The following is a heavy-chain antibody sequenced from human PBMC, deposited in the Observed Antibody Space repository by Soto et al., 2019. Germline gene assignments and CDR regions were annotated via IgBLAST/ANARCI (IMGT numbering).Heavy chain of an antibody. J-gene: IGHJ4*02. D-gene: IGHD2-2*01. CDR2: ISAYNGNT. CDR1: GFTFTSYG. CDR3: ARDGSEAELSPAAPFDY. Sequence: GASVKVSCKASGFTFTSYGINWVRQAPGQGLEWMGWISAYNGNTKYSQKFQGRVTITRDTSASTAYMELSSLRSEDTAVYYCARDGSEAELSPAAPFDYWGQGTLVTVPS. V-gene: IGHV1-18*01.